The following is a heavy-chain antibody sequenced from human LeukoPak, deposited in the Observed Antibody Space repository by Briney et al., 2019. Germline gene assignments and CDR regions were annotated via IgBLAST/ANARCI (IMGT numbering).Heavy chain of an antibody. Sequence: GASVKVSCKASGYTFTSYDINWVRQATGQGLEWMGWMNPNSGNTGYAQKFQGRVTITRNTSISTAYMELSSLRSEDTAVYYCARAYFVVGATMKLGFDPWGQGTLVTVSS. J-gene: IGHJ5*02. CDR1: GYTFTSYD. CDR2: MNPNSGNT. CDR3: ARAYFVVGATMKLGFDP. V-gene: IGHV1-8*03. D-gene: IGHD1-26*01.